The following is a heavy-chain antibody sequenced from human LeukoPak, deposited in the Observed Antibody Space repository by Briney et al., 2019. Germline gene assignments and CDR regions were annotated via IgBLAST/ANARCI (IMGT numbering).Heavy chain of an antibody. D-gene: IGHD3-9*01. J-gene: IGHJ4*02. CDR2: IYTSGST. Sequence: SETLSLTCTVSGGSISSYYWSWIRQPAGKGLEWIGRIYTSGSTNYNPSLKSRVTMSVDTSKNQFSLKLSSVTAADTAVYYCASTTYYDILTGYYLGTFLDYWGQGTLVTVSS. CDR1: GGSISSYY. V-gene: IGHV4-4*07. CDR3: ASTTYYDILTGYYLGTFLDY.